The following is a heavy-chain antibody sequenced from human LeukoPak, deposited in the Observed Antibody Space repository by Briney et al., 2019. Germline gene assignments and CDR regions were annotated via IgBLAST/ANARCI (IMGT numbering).Heavy chain of an antibody. CDR2: INPNSGGT. J-gene: IGHJ6*03. CDR1: GYTFTGYY. Sequence: GASVKVSCKASGYTFTGYYMHWVRQAPGQGLEWMGWINPNSGGTNYAQTLQGRVTITRDTSIDTAYMQLSRLRSDDTAVYYCAKDRYGDYEAPFHYYMDAWGRGTTVTVSS. CDR3: AKDRYGDYEAPFHYYMDA. V-gene: IGHV1-2*02. D-gene: IGHD5-12*01.